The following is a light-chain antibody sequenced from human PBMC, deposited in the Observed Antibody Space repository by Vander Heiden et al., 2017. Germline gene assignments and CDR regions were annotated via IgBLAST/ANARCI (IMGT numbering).Light chain of an antibody. CDR1: QGIRNN. Sequence: AIQMTQSPSSLSASVGDRVTITCRASQGIRNNLGWYQQKPGKAPKLLIYGASNLQSGVPSRFSGDGYGTDFTLTIGRLQPEDFATYYCLQDYDYPRTFGQGTKVEIK. J-gene: IGKJ1*01. CDR3: LQDYDYPRT. CDR2: GAS. V-gene: IGKV1-6*01.